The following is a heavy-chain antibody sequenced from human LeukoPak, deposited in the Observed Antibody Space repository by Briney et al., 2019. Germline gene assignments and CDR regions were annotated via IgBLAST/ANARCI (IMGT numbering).Heavy chain of an antibody. CDR2: INSDGSST. J-gene: IGHJ4*02. V-gene: IGHV3-74*01. CDR1: GFTFSSYW. CDR3: ARGGYCSGGSCYDIFDY. Sequence: TGGSLRLSCAASGFTFSSYWMHWVRQAPGKGLVWVSRINSDGSSTSYADSVKGRFTISRDNAKNTLYLQMNSLRAEDTAVYYCARGGYCSGGSCYDIFDYWGQGTLATVSS. D-gene: IGHD2-15*01.